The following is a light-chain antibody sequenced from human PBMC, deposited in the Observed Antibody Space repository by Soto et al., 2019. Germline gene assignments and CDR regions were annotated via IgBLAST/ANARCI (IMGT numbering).Light chain of an antibody. Sequence: DIQMTQSPSTLSASVGDRVTITCRASQTISSWLAWYHQKPGKAPKLLIYDVSRLESGVPSRFSGSGSGTEFTLTISSLQPDDFATYYCQQYNTFWTFGQGTKVDI. CDR1: QTISSW. CDR3: QQYNTFWT. CDR2: DVS. V-gene: IGKV1-5*01. J-gene: IGKJ1*01.